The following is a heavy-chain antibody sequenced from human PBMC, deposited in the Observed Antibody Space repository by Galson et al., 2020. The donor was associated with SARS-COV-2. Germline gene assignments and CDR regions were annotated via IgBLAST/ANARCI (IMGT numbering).Heavy chain of an antibody. CDR2: IYHSGST. CDR3: AREELRYYYYGMDV. D-gene: IGHD1-7*01. CDR1: GGSISSSNW. Sequence: SETLSLTCAVSGGSISSSNWWSWVRQPPGKGLEWIGEIYHSGSTNYNPSLKSRVTISVDKSKNQFSLKLSSVTAADTAVYYCAREELRYYYYGMDVWGQGTTVTVSS. V-gene: IGHV4-4*02. J-gene: IGHJ6*02.